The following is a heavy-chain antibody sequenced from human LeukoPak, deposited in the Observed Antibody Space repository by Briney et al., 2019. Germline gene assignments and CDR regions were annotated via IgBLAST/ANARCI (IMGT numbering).Heavy chain of an antibody. Sequence: SGGSLRLSCAASGFTFSSYWMHWVRQAPGKGLVWVSRINSEGSSTNYADSVKGRFTISRGNAENTLYLQMNSLRAEDTAVYYCARKAAGLTFDYWGQGTLVTVSS. CDR3: ARKAAGLTFDY. CDR2: INSEGSST. V-gene: IGHV3-74*01. CDR1: GFTFSSYW. J-gene: IGHJ4*02. D-gene: IGHD6-13*01.